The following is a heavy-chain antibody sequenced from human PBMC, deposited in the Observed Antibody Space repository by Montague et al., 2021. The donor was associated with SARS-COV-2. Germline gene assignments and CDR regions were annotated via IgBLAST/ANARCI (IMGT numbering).Heavy chain of an antibody. CDR3: ARDEVDIVVVPAADTGYYYYGMDV. V-gene: IGHV3-30-3*01. J-gene: IGHJ6*02. CDR2: ISYDGSNK. D-gene: IGHD2-2*03. Sequence: SLRLSCAASGFTFSSYAMHWVRQAPGKGLEWVAVISYDGSNKYYADSVKGRFTISGDNSKNTLYLQMNSLRAEDTAVYYCARDEVDIVVVPAADTGYYYYGMDVWGQGTTVTVSS. CDR1: GFTFSSYA.